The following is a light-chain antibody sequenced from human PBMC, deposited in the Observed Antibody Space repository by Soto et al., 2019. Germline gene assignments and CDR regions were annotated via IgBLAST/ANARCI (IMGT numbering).Light chain of an antibody. CDR2: KAS. Sequence: DIQMTQSPSTLSASVGDRVTITCRASQSISSWLAWYQQKPGKAPKLLIYKASSLESGVPSRFSGSGSGTEFTLTISSLQPDDFATYYSQQYNSYSPYTFGQGNQLEIK. V-gene: IGKV1-5*03. J-gene: IGKJ2*01. CDR3: QQYNSYSPYT. CDR1: QSISSW.